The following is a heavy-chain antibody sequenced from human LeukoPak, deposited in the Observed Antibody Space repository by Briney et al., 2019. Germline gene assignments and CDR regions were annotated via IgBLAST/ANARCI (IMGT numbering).Heavy chain of an antibody. Sequence: GGSLRLSCAASGFTFSSYAMSWVRQAPGKGLEWVSVIYSDGSTYDADSVKGRFTISRDNSKNTLYLQVNSLRAEDTAVYYCARVIAARERAWFGELRLYYYSYIDVWAKGPRSPSP. J-gene: IGHJ6*03. CDR3: ARVIAARERAWFGELRLYYYSYIDV. D-gene: IGHD3-10*01. CDR2: IYSDGST. CDR1: GFTFSSYA. V-gene: IGHV3-66*01.